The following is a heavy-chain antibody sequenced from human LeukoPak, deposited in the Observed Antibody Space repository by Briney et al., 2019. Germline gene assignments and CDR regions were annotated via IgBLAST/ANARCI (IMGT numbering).Heavy chain of an antibody. CDR2: IDEDGKTI. Sequence: PGGSLRLSCAASGFTFSSYAMSWVRQAPGKGLVWVSRIDEDGKTIDYADSVKGRFIISRDNAKDTLYLQMSSLRDEDTAVYYCVSDLCGGDDQWGRGTLVTVSS. CDR3: VSDLCGGDDQ. D-gene: IGHD3-3*01. CDR1: GFTFSSYA. V-gene: IGHV3-74*01. J-gene: IGHJ5*02.